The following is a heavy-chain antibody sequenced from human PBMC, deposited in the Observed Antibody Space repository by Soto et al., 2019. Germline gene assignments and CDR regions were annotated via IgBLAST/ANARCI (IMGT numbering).Heavy chain of an antibody. CDR3: AHKGYGDYPLDY. V-gene: IGHV2-5*02. CDR2: IYWDDTK. D-gene: IGHD4-17*01. Sequence: QITLKESGPPLVKPTQTLTLTCTFSGFSLSTSGVGVGWIREPPGKALEWLAVIYWDDTKHYNPSLKSRLSITKDPSKNQVVLTMTNMDPVDTATYYCAHKGYGDYPLDYWGQGTLVTVSS. J-gene: IGHJ4*02. CDR1: GFSLSTSGVG.